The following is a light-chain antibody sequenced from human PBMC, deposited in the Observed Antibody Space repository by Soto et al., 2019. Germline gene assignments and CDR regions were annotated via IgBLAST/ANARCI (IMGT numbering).Light chain of an antibody. V-gene: IGKV1-9*01. CDR2: AAS. CDR1: QDIAIY. J-gene: IGKJ4*01. CDR3: QQLRMYPST. Sequence: IKVNKSPSSLSASVGDRVTITCRASQDIAIYLAWYQQKPGEAPKLLIYAASTLYGGVPSRFSGSGSGTDFALTITSLQAEDFATYYCQQLRMYPSTFGGGTMVDI.